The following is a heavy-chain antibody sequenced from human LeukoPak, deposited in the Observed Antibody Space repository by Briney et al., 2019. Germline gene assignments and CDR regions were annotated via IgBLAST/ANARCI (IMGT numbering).Heavy chain of an antibody. CDR2: INHGGST. D-gene: IGHD6-13*01. Sequence: PSETLSLTCTVSGGSISSSSYYWGWIRQPPGKGLEWIGEINHGGSTNYNPSLKSRVTISVDTSKNQFSLKLSSVTAADTAVYYCAASRYSSSWFDYWGQGTLVTVSS. V-gene: IGHV4-39*07. J-gene: IGHJ4*02. CDR1: GGSISSSSYY. CDR3: AASRYSSSWFDY.